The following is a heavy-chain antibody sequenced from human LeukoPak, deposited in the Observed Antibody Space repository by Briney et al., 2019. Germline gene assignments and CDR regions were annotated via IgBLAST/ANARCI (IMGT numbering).Heavy chain of an antibody. D-gene: IGHD2-8*01. CDR1: GFTFSRYE. CDR2: ISSGGSII. J-gene: IGHJ6*02. V-gene: IGHV3-48*03. Sequence: PGGSLRLSCAASGFTFSRYEMNWVRQAPGRGLEWVSFISSGGSIIDYADSVKGRFTISRDNAKNSLYLQMSSLGAEDTAVYYCARKGNGYYGVDVWGQGTTVTVSS. CDR3: ARKGNGYYGVDV.